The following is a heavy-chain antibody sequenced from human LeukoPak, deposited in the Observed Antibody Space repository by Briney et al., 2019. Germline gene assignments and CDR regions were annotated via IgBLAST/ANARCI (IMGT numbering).Heavy chain of an antibody. CDR3: ARGGSYWLNY. CDR1: GFRFNSYG. J-gene: IGHJ4*02. CDR2: INSDGSST. V-gene: IGHV3-74*01. Sequence: GGSLRLSCAASGFRFNSYGMTWVRLAPGKGLEWVSRINSDGSSTSYADSVKGRFTISRDNAKNTLYLQMNSLRAEDTAVYYCARGGSYWLNYWGQGTLVTVSS. D-gene: IGHD1-26*01.